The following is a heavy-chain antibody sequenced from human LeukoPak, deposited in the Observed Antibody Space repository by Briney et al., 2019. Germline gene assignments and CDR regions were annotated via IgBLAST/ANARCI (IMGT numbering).Heavy chain of an antibody. CDR2: ISAYNGNT. V-gene: IGHV1-18*04. CDR3: ARAYYGLGGSLTHTDFDY. Sequence: GASVKVSCKASGYTFTNYGISWVRQAPGQGLEWMGWISAYNGNTNYAQKLQDRVTMTTDTSTSTAYMELRSLRSDDTAVYYCARAYYGLGGSLTHTDFDYWGQGTLVTVSS. D-gene: IGHD3-10*01. J-gene: IGHJ4*02. CDR1: GYTFTNYG.